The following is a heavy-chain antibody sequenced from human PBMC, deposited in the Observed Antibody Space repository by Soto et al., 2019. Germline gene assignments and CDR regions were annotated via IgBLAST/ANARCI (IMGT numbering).Heavy chain of an antibody. V-gene: IGHV2-5*01. Sequence: SGPTLVRPTQTLTLTCTFSGFSLSTSGVGVGWIRQPPGKALEWLALIYWNDDKRYSPSLKSRLTITKDTSKNQVVLTMTNMDPVDTATYYCAHIVVLWTTVASLYYFDYWGQGTLVTVSS. J-gene: IGHJ4*02. CDR2: IYWNDDK. CDR3: AHIVVLWTTVASLYYFDY. D-gene: IGHD4-17*01. CDR1: GFSLSTSGVG.